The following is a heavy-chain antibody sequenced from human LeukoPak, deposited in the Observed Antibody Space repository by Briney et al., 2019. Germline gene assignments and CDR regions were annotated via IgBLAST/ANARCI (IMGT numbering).Heavy chain of an antibody. J-gene: IGHJ3*02. CDR3: AREDPGHWSRRAFDI. Sequence: GGSLRLSCAASGLTVSSNYMSWVRQAPGKGQEWVSVIYGGGNTYYADSVKGRFTISRDNSKNTLYLQMNSLSAEDTAVYYCAREDPGHWSRRAFDIWGQGTVVTVTS. CDR1: GLTVSSNY. D-gene: IGHD2-8*02. CDR2: IYGGGNT. V-gene: IGHV3-53*01.